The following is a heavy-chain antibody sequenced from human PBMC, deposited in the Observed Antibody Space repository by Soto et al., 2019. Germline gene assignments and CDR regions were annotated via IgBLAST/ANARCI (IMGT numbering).Heavy chain of an antibody. Sequence: PTLSLHCAISGDSVSSNSAAWNWIRQSPSRGLEWLGRTYYRSKWYNDYAVTVKSRITINPDTSKNQFSLQLNSVTPEDTAVYYCARSAYCSRSPRYAFDIWGQGTMVTVSS. CDR3: ARSAYCSRSPRYAFDI. V-gene: IGHV6-1*01. J-gene: IGHJ3*02. CDR1: GDSVSSNSAA. CDR2: TYYRSKWYN. D-gene: IGHD6-13*01.